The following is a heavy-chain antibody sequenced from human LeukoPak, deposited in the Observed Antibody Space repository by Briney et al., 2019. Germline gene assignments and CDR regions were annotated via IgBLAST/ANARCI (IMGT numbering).Heavy chain of an antibody. Sequence: GRSLRLSCAASGFTFSSYAMHWVRQAPGKGLEWVAVISYDGSNKYYADSVKGRLTISRDNSKNTLYLQMNSLRAEDTAVYYCARERAVRYYGSGSYYGMDVWGQGTTVTVSS. CDR3: ARERAVRYYGSGSYYGMDV. D-gene: IGHD3-10*01. CDR2: ISYDGSNK. J-gene: IGHJ6*02. CDR1: GFTFSSYA. V-gene: IGHV3-30*04.